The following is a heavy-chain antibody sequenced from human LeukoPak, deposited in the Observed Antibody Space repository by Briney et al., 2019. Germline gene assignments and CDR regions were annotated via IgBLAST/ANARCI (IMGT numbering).Heavy chain of an antibody. CDR3: ATRIPNSGSYSH. V-gene: IGHV1-46*03. CDR1: GYTFTSYY. D-gene: IGHD1-26*01. Sequence: ASVKVSCKASGYTFTSYYMHWVRQAPGQGLEWMGIINPSGGSTSYAQKFQGRVTVTRDTSTSTVYMELSSLRSEDTAVYYCATRIPNSGSYSHWGQGTLVTVSS. CDR2: INPSGGST. J-gene: IGHJ4*02.